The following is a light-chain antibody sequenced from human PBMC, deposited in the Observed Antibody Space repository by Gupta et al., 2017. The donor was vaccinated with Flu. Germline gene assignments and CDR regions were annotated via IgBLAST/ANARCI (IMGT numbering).Light chain of an antibody. V-gene: IGKV3-20*01. CDR2: GAS. CDR1: QIVGSNY. CDR3: QQYGATPVT. Sequence: EIVLTQSPGTLSLSPGERATLSCRASQIVGSNYLAWYQQKPGQAPRLLIFGASTRTTDIPDRFSGSGSGTDFTLTISRLEPEDFAVYYCQQYGATPVTFGPGTKVEIK. J-gene: IGKJ3*01.